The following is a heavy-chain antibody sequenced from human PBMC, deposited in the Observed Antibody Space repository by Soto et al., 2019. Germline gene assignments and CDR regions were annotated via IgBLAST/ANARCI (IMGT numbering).Heavy chain of an antibody. CDR1: GYTFTSYG. CDR2: INAGNGNT. CDR3: ARDLWQWLVDY. J-gene: IGHJ4*02. D-gene: IGHD6-19*01. Sequence: ASVKVSCKASGYTFTSYGMNWVRQAPGQRLEWMGWINAGNGNTKYSQKFQGRVTITRDTSASTAYMELSSLRSEDTAVYFCARDLWQWLVDYWGQGTLVTVSS. V-gene: IGHV1-3*01.